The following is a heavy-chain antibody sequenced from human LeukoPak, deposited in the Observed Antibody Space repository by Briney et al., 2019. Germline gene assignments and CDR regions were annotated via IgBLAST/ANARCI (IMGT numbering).Heavy chain of an antibody. J-gene: IGHJ6*03. D-gene: IGHD5-18*01. CDR1: GGSFSGYY. Sequence: PSETLSLTCAVYGGSFSGYYWSWIRQPPGKGLEWIGEINHSGSTNYNPSLKSRVTISVDTSKNQFSLKLSSVTAADTAVYYCASGRYRGYYYYYMDVWGKGTTVTVSS. CDR3: ASGRYRGYYYYYMDV. CDR2: INHSGST. V-gene: IGHV4-34*01.